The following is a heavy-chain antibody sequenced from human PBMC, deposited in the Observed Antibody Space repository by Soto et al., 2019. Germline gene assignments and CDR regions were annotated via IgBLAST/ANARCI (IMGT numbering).Heavy chain of an antibody. CDR3: ATTPGGAAY. CDR2: ISYNGKYE. D-gene: IGHD2-15*01. Sequence: GGSLRLSCSASGFTFNGFAMHWVRQAPGKGLEWVADISYNGKYEYYADSVKGRFTISRDNSKSTLYLQMNSLTPEDTAVYYCATTPGGAAYWGQGTLVTVSS. J-gene: IGHJ4*02. CDR1: GFTFNGFA. V-gene: IGHV3-30*03.